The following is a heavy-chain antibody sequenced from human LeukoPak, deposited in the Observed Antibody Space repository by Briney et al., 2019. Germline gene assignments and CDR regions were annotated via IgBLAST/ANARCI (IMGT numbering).Heavy chain of an antibody. CDR1: GFTFSSYG. CDR3: AKPARTDYADY. V-gene: IGHV3-30*02. Sequence: GGSLRLSCAASGFTFSSYGMHWVRQAPGKGLEWVAYIQYDGSNQQYADSVKGRFSISRDRSKNIPYLQMNSLRAEDTAVYYCAKPARTDYADYWGQGTLVTVSS. CDR2: IQYDGSNQ. J-gene: IGHJ4*02. D-gene: IGHD1-14*01.